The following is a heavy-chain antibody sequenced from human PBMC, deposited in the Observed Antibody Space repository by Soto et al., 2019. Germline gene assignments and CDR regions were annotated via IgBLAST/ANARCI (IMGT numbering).Heavy chain of an antibody. CDR2: INHSGST. J-gene: IGHJ4*02. V-gene: IGHV4-34*01. Sequence: SETLSLTCAVYGGSFSGYYWSWIRQPPGKGLEWIGEINHSGSTNYNPSLKSRVTISVDTSKNQFSLKLSSVTAADTAVYYCATCSGYGLIDYWGQGTLVTVSS. CDR3: ATCSGYGLIDY. CDR1: GGSFSGYY. D-gene: IGHD5-12*01.